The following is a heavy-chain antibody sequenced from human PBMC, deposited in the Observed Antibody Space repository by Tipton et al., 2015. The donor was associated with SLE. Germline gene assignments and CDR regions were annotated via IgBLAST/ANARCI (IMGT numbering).Heavy chain of an antibody. D-gene: IGHD2-2*01. V-gene: IGHV3-74*01. Sequence: GSLRLSCAASGFTFSSYWMHWVRQAPGKGLVWVSRINSDGSSTTYADSVKGRFTISRDNTKNTLYLQMNSLRAEDTAVYYCARSGGDCSSASCYDLSFDVWGQGTTVTVSS. CDR3: ARSGGDCSSASCYDLSFDV. J-gene: IGHJ3*01. CDR1: GFTFSSYW. CDR2: INSDGSST.